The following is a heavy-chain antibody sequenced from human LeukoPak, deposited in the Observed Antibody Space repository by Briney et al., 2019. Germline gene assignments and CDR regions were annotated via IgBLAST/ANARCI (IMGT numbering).Heavy chain of an antibody. Sequence: GGSLRLSCAASGFTFSSYEMNWVRQAPGKGLEWVSYISSSGSTIYYADSVKGRFTISRDNAKNSLYLQMNSLRAEDTAVYYCARATGLVYYDSSGYYLSPFFDYWGQGTPVTLSS. CDR1: GFTFSSYE. D-gene: IGHD3-22*01. CDR3: ARATGLVYYDSSGYYLSPFFDY. J-gene: IGHJ4*02. CDR2: ISSSGSTI. V-gene: IGHV3-48*03.